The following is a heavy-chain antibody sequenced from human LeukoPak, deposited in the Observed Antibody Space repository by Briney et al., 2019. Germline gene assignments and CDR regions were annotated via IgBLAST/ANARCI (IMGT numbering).Heavy chain of an antibody. J-gene: IGHJ4*02. CDR3: AKDIGSYYDY. V-gene: IGHV3-48*03. CDR2: ISSSGSTV. D-gene: IGHD3-10*01. CDR1: GFTFTNYE. Sequence: GGSLRLSCAASGFTFTNYEMNWVRQAPGKGLEWVSYISSSGSTVYYADSVKGRFTISRDNSKNTLYLEMNSLRAEDTAVYYCAKDIGSYYDYWGQGILVTVSS.